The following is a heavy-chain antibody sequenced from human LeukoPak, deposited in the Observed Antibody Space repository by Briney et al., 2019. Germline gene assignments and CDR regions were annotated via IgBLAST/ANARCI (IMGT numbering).Heavy chain of an antibody. CDR2: INHSGST. J-gene: IGHJ4*02. D-gene: IGHD3-10*01. V-gene: IGHV4-34*01. CDR1: GVSFSGYY. CDR3: ARHLLYCSGSYELFDY. Sequence: PSETLSLTCAVYGVSFSGYYWSWIRQPPGKGLEWIGEINHSGSTNYNPSLKSRVTISVDTSKNQFSLKLSSVTAADTAVYYCARHLLYCSGSYELFDYWGQGTLVTVSS.